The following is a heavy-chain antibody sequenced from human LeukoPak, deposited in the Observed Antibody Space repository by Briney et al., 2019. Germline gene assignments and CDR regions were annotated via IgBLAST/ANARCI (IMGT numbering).Heavy chain of an antibody. Sequence: PGRSLRLSCAASGFTFSSYGMHWVRQAPGKGLEWVAVIWYDGSNKYYADSVKGRFTISRDNSKNTLYPQMNSLRAEDTAVYYCAKGYYYDSSGYYYYFDYWGQGTLVTVSS. CDR1: GFTFSSYG. J-gene: IGHJ4*02. CDR3: AKGYYYDSSGYYYYFDY. V-gene: IGHV3-33*06. D-gene: IGHD3-22*01. CDR2: IWYDGSNK.